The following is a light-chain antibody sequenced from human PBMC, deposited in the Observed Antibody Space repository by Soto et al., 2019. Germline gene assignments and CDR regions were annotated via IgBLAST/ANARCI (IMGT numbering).Light chain of an antibody. V-gene: IGKV1-5*03. CDR1: HSISVW. CDR2: QAS. J-gene: IGKJ2*01. CDR3: QQYYTSPYT. Sequence: DIQMTQSPSTLSSSVGDRVTITCRASHSISVWLAWYQQKPGKAPKLLIYQASTLESGVPSRFSGRGSGTDFTLTISSLQPDDFATYSCQQYYTSPYTFGQGTKLEIK.